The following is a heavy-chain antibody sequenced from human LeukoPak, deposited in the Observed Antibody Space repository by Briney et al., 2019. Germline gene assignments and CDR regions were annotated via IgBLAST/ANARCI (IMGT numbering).Heavy chain of an antibody. D-gene: IGHD6-13*01. CDR1: GGSISSGGYY. V-gene: IGHV4-31*03. J-gene: IGHJ4*02. Sequence: SQTLSLTCTVSGGSISSGGYYWSWIRQHPGKGLEWIGYIYYSGSTYYNPSLKSRVTISVDTFKNQFSLKLSSVTAADTAVYYCARDSSSGNFDYWGQGTLVTVSS. CDR2: IYYSGST. CDR3: ARDSSSGNFDY.